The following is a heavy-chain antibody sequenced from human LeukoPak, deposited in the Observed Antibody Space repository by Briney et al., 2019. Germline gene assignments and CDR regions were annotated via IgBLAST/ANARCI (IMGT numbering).Heavy chain of an antibody. V-gene: IGHV3-48*03. CDR1: GFTFSSYE. J-gene: IGHJ4*02. Sequence: GGSLRLSCAASGFTFSSYEMNWVRQAPGKGLEWVSYISSSGSTIYYADSVKGRFTISRDNAKNSLYLQMNSLRAEDTAVYHCARVSMSYYRSGSQNFDYWRQGTLVTVSP. D-gene: IGHD3-10*01. CDR2: ISSSGSTI. CDR3: ARVSMSYYRSGSQNFDY.